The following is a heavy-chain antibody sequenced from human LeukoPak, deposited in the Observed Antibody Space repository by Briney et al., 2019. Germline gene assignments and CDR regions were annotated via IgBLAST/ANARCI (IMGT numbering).Heavy chain of an antibody. CDR2: ISAYNGNT. D-gene: IGHD3-22*01. CDR1: GYTFTSYG. CDR3: ARSPFYDSSGYFVGFDY. Sequence: ASVKLSCKASGYTFTSYGISWVRQAPGQGLEWMGWISAYNGNTNYAQKLQGRVTMTTDTSTSTAYMELRSLRSDDTAVYYCARSPFYDSSGYFVGFDYWGQGTLVTVSS. V-gene: IGHV1-18*01. J-gene: IGHJ4*02.